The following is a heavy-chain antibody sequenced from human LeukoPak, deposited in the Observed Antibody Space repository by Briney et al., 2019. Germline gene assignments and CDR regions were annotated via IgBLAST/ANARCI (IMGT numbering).Heavy chain of an antibody. CDR2: IYPGDSDT. CDR1: GYSFTSYW. Sequence: GESLKISCQGSGYSFTSYWIGWVRQLPGKGLEWMGIIYPGDSDTRYSPSFQGQVTISADKSISTAYLQWSSLKASDTAMYYCATSSYCSSTSCPNYYYYGMDVWGQGTTVTVSS. CDR3: ATSSYCSSTSCPNYYYYGMDV. J-gene: IGHJ6*02. D-gene: IGHD2-2*01. V-gene: IGHV5-51*01.